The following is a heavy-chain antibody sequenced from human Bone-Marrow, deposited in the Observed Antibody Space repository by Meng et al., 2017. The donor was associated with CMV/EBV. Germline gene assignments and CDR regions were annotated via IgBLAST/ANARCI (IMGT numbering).Heavy chain of an antibody. Sequence: GESLKISCAASGFTFSDYYMSWIRQAPGKGLEWVSYISSSGSTIYYADSVKGRFTISRDNAKNSLYLQMNSLRAEDTAVYYCARKGDYHDSNNYYGKVHWGQGTPVTVSS. CDR3: ARKGDYHDSNNYYGKVH. V-gene: IGHV3-11*04. CDR2: ISSSGSTI. D-gene: IGHD3-22*01. J-gene: IGHJ4*02. CDR1: GFTFSDYY.